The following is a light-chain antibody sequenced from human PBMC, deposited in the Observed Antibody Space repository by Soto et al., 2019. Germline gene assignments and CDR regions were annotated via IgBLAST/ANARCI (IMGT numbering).Light chain of an antibody. J-gene: IGKJ5*01. CDR3: QQRSNWPIT. CDR2: AAS. V-gene: IGKV1-9*01. CDR1: QGISSY. Sequence: IQLTQSPSFLSASLVDRVTITCRASQGISSYLAWYQQKPGKAPKLLIYAASTLQSGVPSRFSGSGSGTEFTLTISSLEPEDFAVYYCQQRSNWPITLGQGTQLEI.